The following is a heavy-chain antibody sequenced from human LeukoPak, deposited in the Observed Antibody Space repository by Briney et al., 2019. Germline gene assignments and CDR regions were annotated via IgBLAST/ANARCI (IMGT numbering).Heavy chain of an antibody. Sequence: GGSLRLSCAASGFTFSNAWMSWVRQAPGKGLEWVGRIKSKTDGGTTDYAAPVKGRFTISRDDSKNTLYLQMNSLKTEDTAVYYCTAHIVATIRGYYYYYGMDVWGQGTTVTVSS. CDR3: TAHIVATIRGYYYYYGMDV. J-gene: IGHJ6*02. V-gene: IGHV3-15*01. CDR1: GFTFSNAW. D-gene: IGHD5-12*01. CDR2: IKSKTDGGTT.